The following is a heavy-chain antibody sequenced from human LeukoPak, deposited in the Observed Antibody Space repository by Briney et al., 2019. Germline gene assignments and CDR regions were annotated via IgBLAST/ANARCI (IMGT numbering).Heavy chain of an antibody. J-gene: IGHJ4*02. CDR1: GFTLRNYW. D-gene: IGHD6-13*01. CDR3: AKGEGQQRLIDH. CDR2: IRYDGVNK. V-gene: IGHV3-30*02. Sequence: PRGSLRLSCAASGFTLRNYWMSWVRQAPGKGLEWMAFIRYDGVNKYYADSVKGRFTISRDNSKNTLYLQMNSLRAEDTAVYYCAKGEGQQRLIDHWGQGTLVTVSS.